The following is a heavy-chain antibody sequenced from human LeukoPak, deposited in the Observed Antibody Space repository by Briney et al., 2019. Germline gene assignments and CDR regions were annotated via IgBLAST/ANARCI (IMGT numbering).Heavy chain of an antibody. CDR3: ARLPHLATVTIADAFDI. J-gene: IGHJ3*02. V-gene: IGHV4-59*08. CDR1: GGSISSYY. Sequence: SETLSLTCTVSGGSISSYYWSWIRQPPGKGLEWIGYIYYSGGTNYNPSLKSRVTISVDTSKNQFSLKLSSVTAADTAVYYCARLPHLATVTIADAFDIWGQGTMVTVSS. CDR2: IYYSGGT. D-gene: IGHD4-17*01.